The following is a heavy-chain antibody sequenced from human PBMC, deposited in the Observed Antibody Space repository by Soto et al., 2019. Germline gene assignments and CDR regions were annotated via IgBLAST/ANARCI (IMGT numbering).Heavy chain of an antibody. D-gene: IGHD3-22*01. Sequence: GGSLRLSCAASGFTFSSYAMHWVRQAPGEGLEWVAVISYDGSNKYYADSVKGRFTISRDNSKNTLYLQMNSLRAEDTAVYYCARAAISGYCDYWGQGTLVTVPS. J-gene: IGHJ4*02. CDR1: GFTFSSYA. V-gene: IGHV3-30-3*01. CDR3: ARAAISGYCDY. CDR2: ISYDGSNK.